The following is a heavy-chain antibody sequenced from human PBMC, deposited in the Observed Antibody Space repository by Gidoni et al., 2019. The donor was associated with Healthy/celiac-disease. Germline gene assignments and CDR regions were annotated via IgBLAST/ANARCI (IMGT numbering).Heavy chain of an antibody. D-gene: IGHD3-10*01. CDR2: IYYSGST. V-gene: IGHV4-39*01. CDR1: GGSISSRSYY. CDR3: ARHSPSLTMVRGTYPDY. Sequence: QLQLQESGPGLVKPSETLSLTCTVSGGSISSRSYYWGWLRQPPGKGLEWIGSIYYSGSTYYNPSLKSRVTISVDTSKNQFSLKLSSVTAADTAVYYCARHSPSLTMVRGTYPDYWGQGTLVTVSS. J-gene: IGHJ4*02.